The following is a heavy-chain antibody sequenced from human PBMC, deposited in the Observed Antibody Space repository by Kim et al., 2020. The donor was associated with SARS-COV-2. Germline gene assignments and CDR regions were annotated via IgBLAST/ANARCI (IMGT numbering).Heavy chain of an antibody. Sequence: ASVKVSCKASGYTFTSYAMHWVRQAPGQRLEWMGWINAGNGNTKYSQKFQGRVTITRDTSASTAYMELSSLRSEDTAVYYCARGGLSGSSSSFDAAFDYWGQGTLVTVSS. CDR3: ARGGLSGSSSSFDAAFDY. CDR1: GYTFTSYA. J-gene: IGHJ4*02. CDR2: INAGNGNT. V-gene: IGHV1-3*01. D-gene: IGHD6-6*01.